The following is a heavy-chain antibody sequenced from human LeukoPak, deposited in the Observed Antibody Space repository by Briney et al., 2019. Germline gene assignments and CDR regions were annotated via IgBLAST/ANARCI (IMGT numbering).Heavy chain of an antibody. J-gene: IGHJ4*02. D-gene: IGHD1-26*01. Sequence: AGSLRLSCAASGFTFSDYYMSWIRQAPGKGLEWVSYISSSGSTIYYADSVKGRFTISRDNAKNSLYLQMNSLRAEDTAVYYCARDSGSYLYYFDYWGEGTRVTVSS. CDR3: ARDSGSYLYYFDY. CDR2: ISSSGSTI. CDR1: GFTFSDYY. V-gene: IGHV3-11*04.